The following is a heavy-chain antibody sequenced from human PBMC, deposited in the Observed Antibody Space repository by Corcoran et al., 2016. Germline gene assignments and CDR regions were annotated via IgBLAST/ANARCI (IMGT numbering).Heavy chain of an antibody. J-gene: IGHJ6*02. CDR1: GDSVSSNSAA. V-gene: IGHV6-1*01. CDR2: TYYRSKWYN. D-gene: IGHD1-26*01. CDR3: ARGGGYGYSGSYPSNYYYYYYGMDV. Sequence: QVQLQQSGPGLVKPSQTLSLTCAISGDSVSSNSAAWNWIRQSPSRGLEWLGRTYYRSKWYNDYAVSVKSRITINPDTSKNQFSLQLNSVTPEDTALYYCARGGGYGYSGSYPSNYYYYYYGMDVWGQGTTVTVSS.